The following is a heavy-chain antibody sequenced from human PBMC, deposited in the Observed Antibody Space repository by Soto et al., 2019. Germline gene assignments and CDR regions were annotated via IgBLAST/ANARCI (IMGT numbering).Heavy chain of an antibody. J-gene: IGHJ4*02. CDR1: GGTFSSYA. CDR2: IIPIFGTA. CDR3: ARSILVVTALDY. Sequence: GASVKVSCKASGGTFSSYAISWVRQAPGQGLEWMGGIIPIFGTANYAQKFQGRVTITADESTSTAYMELSSLRSEDTAVYYCARSILVVTALDYWGQGTLVTVSS. V-gene: IGHV1-69*13. D-gene: IGHD2-21*02.